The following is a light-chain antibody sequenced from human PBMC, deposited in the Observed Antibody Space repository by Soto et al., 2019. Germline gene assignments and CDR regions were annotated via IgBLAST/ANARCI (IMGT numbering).Light chain of an antibody. J-gene: IGKJ1*01. CDR1: QSVVNNA. Sequence: EIVLTQSPDTLPLSPGERATLSCRASQSVVNNALAWYQQKPGQAPRRLIYGASNTATGIPDRFSAFGSGTDFTLTISRLEPEDFTVYSCLQYHNLWAFGQGTKVEI. V-gene: IGKV3-20*01. CDR2: GAS. CDR3: LQYHNLWA.